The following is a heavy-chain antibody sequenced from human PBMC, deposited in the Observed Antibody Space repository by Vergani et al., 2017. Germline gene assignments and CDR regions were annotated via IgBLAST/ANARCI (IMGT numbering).Heavy chain of an antibody. CDR3: AKHPGISSIRHFRPIDL. CDR1: GFKFSDHY. CDR2: ISPGASTV. J-gene: IGHJ6*02. V-gene: IGHV3-11*04. Sequence: LEESGGGSVKPGGSLRLSCAASGFKFSDHYMSWIRQAPGKGLEWVSHISPGASTVSYTDSVTGRFTVSRDNDNNSLTLDMTTLRVEDTAVYYCAKHPGISSIRHFRPIDLWGQGTTVTVSS. D-gene: IGHD6-13*01.